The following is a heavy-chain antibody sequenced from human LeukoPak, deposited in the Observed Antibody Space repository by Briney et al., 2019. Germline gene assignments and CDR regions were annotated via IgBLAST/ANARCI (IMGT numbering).Heavy chain of an antibody. CDR3: ARESNGGYGFDY. J-gene: IGHJ4*02. D-gene: IGHD5-12*01. CDR2: ISAQNGNT. Sequence: ASVKVSCKSSGYMFTTHGIHWLRQAPGQGLEWMGWISAQNGNTNYVQQFLGRVTMTRDTSASTAYMELRSLKSDDTAVYYCARESNGGYGFDYWGQGTLVTVAS. V-gene: IGHV1-18*01. CDR1: GYMFTTHG.